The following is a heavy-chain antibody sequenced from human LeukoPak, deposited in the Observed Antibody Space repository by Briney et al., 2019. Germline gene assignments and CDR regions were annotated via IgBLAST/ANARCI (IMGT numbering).Heavy chain of an antibody. CDR2: INYSGGST. CDR1: GFTFSSYW. Sequence: PGGSLRLSCAASGFTFSSYWMSWVRQAPGKGLEWVSTINYSGGSTYYADSVKGRFTISRDNSKNTLYVQMNSLRVEDTAVYYCAKSAGATDFEYWGQGTLVTVSS. V-gene: IGHV3-23*01. D-gene: IGHD1-26*01. CDR3: AKSAGATDFEY. J-gene: IGHJ4*02.